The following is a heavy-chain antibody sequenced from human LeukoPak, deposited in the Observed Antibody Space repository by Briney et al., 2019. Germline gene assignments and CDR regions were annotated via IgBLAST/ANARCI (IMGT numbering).Heavy chain of an antibody. CDR3: ARDEPYYYGSGTNYYYYMDV. V-gene: IGHV4-4*07. CDR1: GGPISSYY. CDR2: IYTSGST. D-gene: IGHD3-10*01. J-gene: IGHJ6*03. Sequence: SETLSLTCTVSGGPISSYYWSWIRQPAAKGLEWIGRIYTSGSTNYNPSLKSRVTMSVDTSKNQFSLKLSSVTAADTAVYYCARDEPYYYGSGTNYYYYMDVWGKGTTVTISS.